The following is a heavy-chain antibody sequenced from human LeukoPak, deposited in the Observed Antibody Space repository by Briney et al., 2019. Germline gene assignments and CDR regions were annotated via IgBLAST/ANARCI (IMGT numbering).Heavy chain of an antibody. V-gene: IGHV7-4-1*02. D-gene: IGHD3-22*01. CDR2: INTNTGNP. CDR1: GYTFTSYA. Sequence: ASVKVSCKASGYTFTSYAINWVRQAPGQGREWMGWINTNTGNPTFAQGFTGRFVFSLDTSVSTAYLQITSLKAEDTAVYYCAVLSYDSSGYYYPFDYWGQGTLVTVSS. J-gene: IGHJ4*02. CDR3: AVLSYDSSGYYYPFDY.